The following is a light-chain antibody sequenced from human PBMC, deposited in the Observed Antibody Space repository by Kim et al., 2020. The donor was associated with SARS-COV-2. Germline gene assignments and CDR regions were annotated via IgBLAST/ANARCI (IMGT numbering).Light chain of an antibody. CDR1: NIGSKS. V-gene: IGLV3-21*04. J-gene: IGLJ2*01. CDR3: QVWDSTTDHRV. CDR2: YDS. Sequence: SYELTQRPSVSVAPGQTARITCGGDNIGSKSVHWYQQRPGQAPRLIIYYDSDRPPGIPERFSGSNSGPTATLTVSRVEAGDEADYYCQVWDSTTDHRVFGGGTKLTVL.